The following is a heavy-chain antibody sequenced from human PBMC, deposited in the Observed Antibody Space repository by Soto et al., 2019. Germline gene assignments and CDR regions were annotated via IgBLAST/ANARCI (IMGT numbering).Heavy chain of an antibody. CDR1: GFTFSSYA. J-gene: IGHJ4*02. CDR3: LINFIYAKFPNSSGWPYGMHGY. Sequence: PGGFLRLSCAASGFTFSSYAMSWVRQAPGKGLEWVSAISGSGGSTYYADSVKGRFTISRDNSKNTLYLQMNSLRAEDTAVYYCLINFIYAKFPNSSGWPYGMHGYWGQGTLDTVSS. D-gene: IGHD6-19*01. V-gene: IGHV3-23*01. CDR2: ISGSGGST.